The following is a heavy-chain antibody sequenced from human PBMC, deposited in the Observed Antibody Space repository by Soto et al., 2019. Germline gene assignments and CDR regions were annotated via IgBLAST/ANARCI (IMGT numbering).Heavy chain of an antibody. D-gene: IGHD6-19*01. CDR2: ISSSGSTI. CDR1: GFTFSDYY. V-gene: IGHV3-11*01. CDR3: AKVQYISGWFGDAFEI. Sequence: GGSLRLSCTASGFTFSDYYMSWIRQAPGKGLEWVSYISSSGSTIYYADSVKGRFTISRDNAKNSLYLQMNSLRAEDTAVYYCAKVQYISGWFGDAFEIWGQGTMVTVSS. J-gene: IGHJ3*02.